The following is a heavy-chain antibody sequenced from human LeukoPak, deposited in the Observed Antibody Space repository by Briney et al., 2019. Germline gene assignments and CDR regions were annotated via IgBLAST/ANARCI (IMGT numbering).Heavy chain of an antibody. J-gene: IGHJ6*02. Sequence: PGGSLRLSCSASGFTFSDYYMSWIRQAPGKGLELVSYISGSSTYTHYADSLRGRITVSRDNAKNSLYLLMNSLRAEDTAVYYCARAVIAVAGTDKHFYGMDVWGQGTTVTVSS. CDR2: ISGSSTYT. CDR1: GFTFSDYY. D-gene: IGHD6-19*01. V-gene: IGHV3-11*03. CDR3: ARAVIAVAGTDKHFYGMDV.